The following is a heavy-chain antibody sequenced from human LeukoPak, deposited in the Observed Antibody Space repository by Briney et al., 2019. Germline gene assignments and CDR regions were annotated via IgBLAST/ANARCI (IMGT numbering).Heavy chain of an antibody. Sequence: EASVKVSCKASGYTFTSYGISWVRQATGQGLEWMGWMNPNSGNTGYAQKFQGRVTMTRNTSISTAYMELSSLRSEDTAVYYCARGRSLYYDSSGYYQNWFDPWGQGTLVTVSS. CDR2: MNPNSGNT. CDR1: GYTFTSYG. V-gene: IGHV1-8*02. CDR3: ARGRSLYYDSSGYYQNWFDP. J-gene: IGHJ5*02. D-gene: IGHD3-22*01.